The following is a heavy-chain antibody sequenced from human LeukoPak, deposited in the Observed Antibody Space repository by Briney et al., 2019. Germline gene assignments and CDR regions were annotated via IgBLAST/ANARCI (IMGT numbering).Heavy chain of an antibody. J-gene: IGHJ4*02. V-gene: IGHV4-59*01. D-gene: IGHD2-15*01. CDR2: IYYSGST. CDR3: ARTVVAKGWTIDY. Sequence: SETLSLTCTVSGGSISGYYWSWIRQPPGKGLEWIGYIYYSGSTNYNPSLKSRVTISVDTSKNQFSLKLSSVTAADTAVYYCARTVVAKGWTIDYWGQGTLVTVSS. CDR1: GGSISGYY.